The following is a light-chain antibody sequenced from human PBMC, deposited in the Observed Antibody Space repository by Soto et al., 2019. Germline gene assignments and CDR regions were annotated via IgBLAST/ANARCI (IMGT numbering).Light chain of an antibody. CDR3: QQYGSSFT. CDR2: GAS. CDR1: QSVSSSY. Sequence: EIVLTQSPGTLSLSPGKRATLSCRASQSVSSSYLAWYQQKPGQAPRLLIYGASSRATGIPDRFSGSGSGTDFTLTISRLDPEDFAVYYCQQYGSSFTFGQGTRLEIK. V-gene: IGKV3-20*01. J-gene: IGKJ5*01.